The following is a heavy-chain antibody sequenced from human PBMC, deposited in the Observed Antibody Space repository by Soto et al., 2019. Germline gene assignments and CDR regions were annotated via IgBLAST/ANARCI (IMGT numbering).Heavy chain of an antibody. D-gene: IGHD6-13*01. CDR2: ISAYNGNT. CDR1: GYTFTSYG. J-gene: IGHJ4*02. CDR3: ARGETESSIRLVLPDY. V-gene: IGHV1-18*01. Sequence: QVQLVQSGAEVKKPGASVKVSRKASGYTFTSYGISWVRQAPGQGLEWMGWISAYNGNTNYAQKLQGRVTMTTDTSTSEAYMKLRSLRSADTAVYYCARGETESSIRLVLPDYWGQGTLVTVSS.